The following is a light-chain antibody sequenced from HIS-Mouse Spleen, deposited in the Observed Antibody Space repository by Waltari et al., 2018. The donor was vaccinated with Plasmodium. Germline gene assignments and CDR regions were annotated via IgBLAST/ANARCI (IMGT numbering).Light chain of an antibody. CDR1: QSLLHSSGYNY. CDR3: MQALQTPIT. J-gene: IGKJ5*01. V-gene: IGKV2-28*01. Sequence: DIVMTQSPLSLPVTPGEPASISCRSSQSLLHSSGYNYWDWYLQKPGQSPQLLIYLGSNRASGVPDRFSGSGSGTDFTLKISRVEAEDVGVYYCMQALQTPITFGQGTRLEIK. CDR2: LGS.